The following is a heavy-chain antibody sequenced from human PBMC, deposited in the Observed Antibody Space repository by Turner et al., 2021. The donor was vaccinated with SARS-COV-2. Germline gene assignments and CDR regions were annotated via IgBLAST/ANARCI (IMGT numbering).Heavy chain of an antibody. CDR1: GFTFSSYS. CDR2: ISSRSSYI. J-gene: IGHJ6*02. D-gene: IGHD3-3*01. Sequence: EVQVVESGGGLVKPGGSLRLSCAASGFTFSSYSMNWVRQAPGKGLEWVSTISSRSSYIYYADSVKGRFTISRDNVKNSLYLQMNSLRAEDTAVYYCARDYYDFWSDYYSYQYGMDVWGQGTAVTVSS. CDR3: ARDYYDFWSDYYSYQYGMDV. V-gene: IGHV3-21*01.